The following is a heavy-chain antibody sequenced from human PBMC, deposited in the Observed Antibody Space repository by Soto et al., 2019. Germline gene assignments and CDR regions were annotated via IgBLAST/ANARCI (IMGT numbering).Heavy chain of an antibody. CDR3: ARGDCSSTSCYATLYYFDY. V-gene: IGHV4-34*01. D-gene: IGHD2-2*01. Sequence: SETLSLTCAVYGGSFSGYYGSWIRQPPGKGREWIGEINHSGSTNYNPSLKSRVTISVDTSKNQFSLKLSSVTAADTAVYYCARGDCSSTSCYATLYYFDYWGQGTLVTVSS. J-gene: IGHJ4*02. CDR1: GGSFSGYY. CDR2: INHSGST.